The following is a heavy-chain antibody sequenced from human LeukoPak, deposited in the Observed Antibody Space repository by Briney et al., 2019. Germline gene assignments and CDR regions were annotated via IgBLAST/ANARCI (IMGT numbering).Heavy chain of an antibody. D-gene: IGHD6-13*01. V-gene: IGHV4-31*03. CDR1: GGSLSSGGYY. Sequence: SETLSLTCTVSGGSLSSGGYYWRWIRQHPGKGLEWIGYIYYSGSTYYNPSLKSRVTISVDTSKNQFSLKLSSVTAADTAVYYCARGEYSSSWYYRGLNYYYYGMDVWGQGTTVTVSS. J-gene: IGHJ6*02. CDR2: IYYSGST. CDR3: ARGEYSSSWYYRGLNYYYYGMDV.